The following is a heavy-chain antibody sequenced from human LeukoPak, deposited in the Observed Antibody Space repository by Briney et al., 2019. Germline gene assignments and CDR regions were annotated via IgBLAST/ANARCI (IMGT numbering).Heavy chain of an antibody. V-gene: IGHV4-61*08. Sequence: SETLSLTCTVSGGSISSGGYYWSWIRQHPGKGLEWIGYIYYSGSTNYNPSLKSRVTISVDTSKNQFSLKLSSVTAADTAVYYCARGGTLELRTFDYWGQGTLVTVSS. J-gene: IGHJ4*02. CDR2: IYYSGST. D-gene: IGHD1-7*01. CDR3: ARGGTLELRTFDY. CDR1: GGSISSGGYY.